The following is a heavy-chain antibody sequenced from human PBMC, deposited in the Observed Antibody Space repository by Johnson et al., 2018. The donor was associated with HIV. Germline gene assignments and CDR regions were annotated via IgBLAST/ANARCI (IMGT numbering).Heavy chain of an antibody. CDR2: VSYDESSK. Sequence: QVQLVESGGGVVHPGRSLRLSCAASGFTFRSYPMNWVRQAPGKGLEWVAFVSYDESSKYYRDSVKGRFTISRDNSKNTLYLQMNSLRADDTAVYYWARLPSGYSRDGFNIWGQGTMVTVSS. D-gene: IGHD5-18*01. CDR3: ARLPSGYSRDGFNI. J-gene: IGHJ3*02. CDR1: GFTFRSYP. V-gene: IGHV3-30*04.